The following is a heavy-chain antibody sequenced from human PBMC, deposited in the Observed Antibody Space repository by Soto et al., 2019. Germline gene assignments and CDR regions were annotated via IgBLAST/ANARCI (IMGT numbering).Heavy chain of an antibody. CDR3: ARQDRYYYDSRGHVVAFDI. J-gene: IGHJ3*02. Sequence: PGESLKISCKGSGYSFTSYWIGWVRQMPGKGLEWMGIIYPGDSDTRYSPSFQGQVTISADKSISTAYLQWSSLKASDTAMYYCARQDRYYYDSRGHVVAFDIWGQGTMVTVSS. D-gene: IGHD3-22*01. V-gene: IGHV5-51*01. CDR2: IYPGDSDT. CDR1: GYSFTSYW.